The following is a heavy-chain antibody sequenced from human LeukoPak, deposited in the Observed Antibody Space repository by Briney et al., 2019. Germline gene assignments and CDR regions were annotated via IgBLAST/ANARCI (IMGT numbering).Heavy chain of an antibody. V-gene: IGHV3-7*01. Sequence: GGSLRLSCAASGFTFSSYWMSWVRQAPGKGLEWVANIKQDGSEKYYVDSVKGRFTISRDNAKNSLYLQMNSLRAEDTAVYYCARGDIVVVPAAIPYYWGQGTLVTVSS. CDR3: ARGDIVVVPAAIPYY. CDR2: IKQDGSEK. CDR1: GFTFSSYW. J-gene: IGHJ4*02. D-gene: IGHD2-2*01.